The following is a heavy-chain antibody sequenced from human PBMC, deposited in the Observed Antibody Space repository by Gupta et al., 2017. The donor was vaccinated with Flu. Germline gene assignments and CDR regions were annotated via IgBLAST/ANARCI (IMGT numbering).Heavy chain of an antibody. CDR1: GGTFSSYT. J-gene: IGHJ4*02. Sequence: QVQLVQSGAEVKKPGSSVKVSCKASGGTFSSYTISWVRQAPGQGLEWMGRIIPILGIANYAQKFQGRVTITADKSTSTAYMELSSLRSEDTAVYYCAREGVYCSGGSCPDYWGQGTLVTVSS. CDR3: AREGVYCSGGSCPDY. D-gene: IGHD2-15*01. V-gene: IGHV1-69*08. CDR2: IIPILGIA.